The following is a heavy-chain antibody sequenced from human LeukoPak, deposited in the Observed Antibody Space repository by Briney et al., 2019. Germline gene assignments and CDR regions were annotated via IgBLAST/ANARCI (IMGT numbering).Heavy chain of an antibody. CDR2: IFYSGST. J-gene: IGHJ4*02. V-gene: IGHV4-39*01. D-gene: IGHD4/OR15-4a*01. Sequence: PSETLSLTCTVSGGSISSSSYYWGWIRQPPGKGLEWIGSIFYSGSTYYNPSLKTRVTISVDTSKNQFSLQLSSVTAADTAVYYCARLWWPRTNYYFEYWGQGTLVTVSS. CDR3: ARLWWPRTNYYFEY. CDR1: GGSISSSSYY.